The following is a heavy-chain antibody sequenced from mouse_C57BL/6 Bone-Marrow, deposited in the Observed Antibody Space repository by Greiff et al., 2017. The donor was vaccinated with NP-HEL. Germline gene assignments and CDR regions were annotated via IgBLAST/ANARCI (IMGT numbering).Heavy chain of an antibody. Sequence: QVQLQQSGAELARPGASVKLSCKASGYTFTSYGISWVKQRTGQGLEWIGEIYPRSGNTYYNEKFKGKATLTADKSSSTAYMELRSLTSEDSAVYFCAIDYYGNWFAYWGQGTLVTVSA. J-gene: IGHJ3*01. D-gene: IGHD1-1*01. CDR1: GYTFTSYG. CDR2: IYPRSGNT. CDR3: AIDYYGNWFAY. V-gene: IGHV1-81*01.